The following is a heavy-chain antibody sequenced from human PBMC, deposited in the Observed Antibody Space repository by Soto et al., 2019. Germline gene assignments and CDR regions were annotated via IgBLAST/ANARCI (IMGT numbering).Heavy chain of an antibody. CDR1: GGSISSSSYY. J-gene: IGHJ4*01. D-gene: IGHD2-2*01. V-gene: IGHV4-39*01. CDR3: ARVVPAARAYFDY. Sequence: PSESLSLTCTVSGGSISSSSYYWGWIRQPPGKGLEWIGSIYYSGSTYYNPSLKSRVTISVDTSKNQFSLKLSSVTAADTAVYYCARVVPAARAYFDYWGHGTMVTGSS. CDR2: IYYSGST.